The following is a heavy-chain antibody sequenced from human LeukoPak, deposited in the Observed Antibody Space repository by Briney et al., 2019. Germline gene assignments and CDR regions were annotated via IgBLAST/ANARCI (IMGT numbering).Heavy chain of an antibody. CDR1: GGSISSGGYY. CDR3: ARDSGGTGGIDY. J-gene: IGHJ4*02. D-gene: IGHD4-23*01. V-gene: IGHV4-31*03. Sequence: PSETLSLTCTVSGGSISSGGYYWSWIRQHRGKGLEWIGYIYYSGSTYYNPSLKSRVTISVDTSKNQFSLKLSSVTAADTAVYYCARDSGGTGGIDYWGQGTLVTVSS. CDR2: IYYSGST.